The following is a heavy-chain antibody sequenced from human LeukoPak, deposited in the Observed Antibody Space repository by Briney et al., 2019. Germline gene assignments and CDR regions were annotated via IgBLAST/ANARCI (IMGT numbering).Heavy chain of an antibody. CDR3: ARDPIAAHPYYYYMDV. J-gene: IGHJ6*03. D-gene: IGHD6-6*01. CDR2: IYYSGST. CDR1: GGSISSYY. Sequence: KPSETLSLNCTVSGGSISSYYWSWIRQPPGKGLEWIGYIYYSGSTNYNPSLKSRVTISVDTSKNQFSLKLSSVTAADTAVYYCARDPIAAHPYYYYMDVWGKGTTVTVSS. V-gene: IGHV4-59*12.